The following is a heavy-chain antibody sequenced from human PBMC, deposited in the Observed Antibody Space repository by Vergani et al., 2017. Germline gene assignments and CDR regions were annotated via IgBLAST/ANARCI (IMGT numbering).Heavy chain of an antibody. J-gene: IGHJ3*02. V-gene: IGHV3-33*06. CDR1: GFTFSSYG. CDR2: IWYDGSNK. CDR3: AKLGLTMVRGGDAFDI. Sequence: QVQLVESGGGVVQPGRSLRLSCAASGFTFSSYGMHWVRQAPGKGLEWVAVIWYDGSNKYYADSVKGRFTISRDNSKNTLYLQMNSLRAEDTAVYYCAKLGLTMVRGGDAFDIGGQGTMVTVSS. D-gene: IGHD3-10*01.